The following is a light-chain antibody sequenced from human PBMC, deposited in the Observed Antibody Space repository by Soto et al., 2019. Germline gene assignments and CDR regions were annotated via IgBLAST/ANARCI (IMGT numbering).Light chain of an antibody. CDR3: QQHNYWPS. Sequence: EIVMTQSPVTLSASPGERATLSCRASQSVGSNLAWYQQKPGQAPRLLLYGASTRATGIPGRFSGSGSGTEFTLTITSLQSEDFAVYYCQQHNYWPSFGQGTKLEFK. J-gene: IGKJ2*01. CDR1: QSVGSN. CDR2: GAS. V-gene: IGKV3-15*01.